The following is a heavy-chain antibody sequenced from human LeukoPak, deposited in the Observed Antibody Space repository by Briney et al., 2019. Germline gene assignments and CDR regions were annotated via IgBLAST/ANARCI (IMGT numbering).Heavy chain of an antibody. D-gene: IGHD3-3*01. V-gene: IGHV4-39*01. CDR1: GGSISSSSYY. J-gene: IGHJ3*02. CDR2: IYYSGST. Sequence: SETLSLTCTVSGGSISSSSYYWGWIRQPPGKGLEWIGSIYYSGSTYYNPSLKSRVTISVDTSKNQFSLKLSSVTAADTAVYYCARPRQYYDFWSGYPSGFAFDIWGQGTMVTVSS. CDR3: ARPRQYYDFWSGYPSGFAFDI.